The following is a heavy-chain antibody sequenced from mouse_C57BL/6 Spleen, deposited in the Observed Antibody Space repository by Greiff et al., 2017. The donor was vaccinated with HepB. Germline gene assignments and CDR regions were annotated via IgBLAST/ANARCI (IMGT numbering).Heavy chain of an antibody. CDR3: SRSYYYGSSFYFAMDY. D-gene: IGHD1-1*01. CDR1: GFTFTDYY. V-gene: IGHV7-3*01. Sequence: EVQVVESGGGLVQPGGSLSLSCAASGFTFTDYYMSWVRQPPGKALEWLGFIRNKANGYTTEYSASVKGRFTITRDNSQSILYLQMNALRADDSATYYCSRSYYYGSSFYFAMDYWGQGASVTVSS. CDR2: IRNKANGYTT. J-gene: IGHJ4*01.